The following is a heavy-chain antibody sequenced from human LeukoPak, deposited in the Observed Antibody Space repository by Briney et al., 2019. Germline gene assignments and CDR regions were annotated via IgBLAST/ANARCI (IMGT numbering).Heavy chain of an antibody. Sequence: RASETLSLTCAVYGGSFSGYYWSWIRQPPGKGLEWIGEINHSGSTNYNPSLKSRVTISVDTSKNQFSLKLSSVTAADTAVYYCARAYYDSSGYRYFDYWGQGTLVTVSS. V-gene: IGHV4-34*01. D-gene: IGHD3-22*01. CDR3: ARAYYDSSGYRYFDY. CDR1: GGSFSGYY. CDR2: INHSGST. J-gene: IGHJ4*02.